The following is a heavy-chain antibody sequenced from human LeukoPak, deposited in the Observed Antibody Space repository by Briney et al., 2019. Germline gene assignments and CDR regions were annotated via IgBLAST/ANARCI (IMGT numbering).Heavy chain of an antibody. J-gene: IGHJ4*02. CDR3: ARVLGSNGCSDY. Sequence: PSETLSLTCTVSGGSISGYYWSWIRQPPGKGLEWIGYIYYTGSTNYKSSLKSRVTISVDMSKNQFSLKLSSVTAADTAVYYCARVLGSNGCSDYWGQGALVTVSS. CDR2: IYYTGST. V-gene: IGHV4-59*01. CDR1: GGSISGYY. D-gene: IGHD6-19*01.